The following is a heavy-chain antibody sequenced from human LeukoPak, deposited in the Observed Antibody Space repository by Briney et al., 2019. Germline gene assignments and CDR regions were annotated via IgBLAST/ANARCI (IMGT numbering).Heavy chain of an antibody. V-gene: IGHV3-23*01. Sequence: AGGSLRLSCAASGFTFSSYAMNWVRQAPGKGLEWVSAISGSGGSTYYADSVKGRFTISRDNSKNTLYLQMNSLRAEDTAVYYCAKDLGRSIRSIYYYYGMDVWGQGTTVTVSS. J-gene: IGHJ6*02. CDR3: AKDLGRSIRSIYYYYGMDV. CDR2: ISGSGGST. D-gene: IGHD2-21*01. CDR1: GFTFSSYA.